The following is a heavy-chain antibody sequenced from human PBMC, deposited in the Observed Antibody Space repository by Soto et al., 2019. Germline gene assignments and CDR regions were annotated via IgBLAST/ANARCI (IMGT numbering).Heavy chain of an antibody. CDR3: SKEGGLAVAGSDSRNDY. Sequence: GGSLRLSCAVSGFRFSSYAMAWVRQAPGKGLEWVSAVSPDGRRTYYADSVKGRFSISRDNSKNTLYLQMNSLRVEDTAVYHCSKEGGLAVAGSDSRNDYWGQGTLVTVSS. J-gene: IGHJ4*02. CDR2: VSPDGRRT. CDR1: GFRFSSYA. V-gene: IGHV3-23*01. D-gene: IGHD6-19*01.